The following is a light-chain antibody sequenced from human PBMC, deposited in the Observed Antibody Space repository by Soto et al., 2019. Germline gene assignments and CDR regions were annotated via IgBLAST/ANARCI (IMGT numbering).Light chain of an antibody. J-gene: IGKJ5*01. CDR1: QSVSSSY. CDR2: GAS. Sequence: EIVLTQSPGTLSLSPGERATLSCRASQSVSSSYLAWYQQKPGQAPRLLIYGASSRATGIPDRFSGSGSGTDFTLTISRLEPEDFAVYYCHQYDSWTFGQGTRLDIK. V-gene: IGKV3-20*01. CDR3: HQYDSWT.